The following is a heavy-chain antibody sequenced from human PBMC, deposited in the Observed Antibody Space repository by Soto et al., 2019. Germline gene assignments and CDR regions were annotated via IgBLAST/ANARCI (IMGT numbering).Heavy chain of an antibody. CDR2: INHSGST. V-gene: IGHV4-34*01. J-gene: IGHJ4*02. Sequence: SETLSLTCAVSGGSISSGGYSWSWIRQPPGKGLEWIGEINHSGSTNYNPSLKSRVTISVDTSKNQFSLKLSSVTAADTAVYYCARGRDSGYGLSDSWGQGTLVTVSS. CDR1: GGSISSGGYS. CDR3: ARGRDSGYGLSDS. D-gene: IGHD5-12*01.